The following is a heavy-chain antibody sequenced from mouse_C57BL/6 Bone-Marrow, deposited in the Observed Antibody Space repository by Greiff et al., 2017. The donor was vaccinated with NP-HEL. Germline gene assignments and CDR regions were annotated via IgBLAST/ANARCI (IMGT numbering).Heavy chain of an antibody. D-gene: IGHD1-1*01. CDR2: IYPGDGDT. V-gene: IGHV1-82*01. Sequence: QVQLQQSGAELVKPGASVKISCKASGYAFSSSWMNWVKQRPGQGLEWIGRIYPGDGDTNYNGKFKGKATLTADKSSSTAYMQLSSLTSEDSAVYFCASSTLPWYFEGWGTGTTVTVAS. J-gene: IGHJ1*03. CDR3: ASSTLPWYFEG. CDR1: GYAFSSSW.